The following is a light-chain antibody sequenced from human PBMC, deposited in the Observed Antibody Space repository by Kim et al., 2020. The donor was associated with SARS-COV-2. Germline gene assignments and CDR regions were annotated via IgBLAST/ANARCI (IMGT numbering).Light chain of an antibody. V-gene: IGLV1-51*01. CDR3: GPWNGTLVV. Sequence: PVQKVPISCSGSSSHMGNNYVPWYQQPPGTPPNLLIYTKNKRPPGIPARFSGHKSDTSAPLGIPGHQTGDEADYYCGPWNGTLVVFGGGTKLPVL. CDR1: SSHMGNNY. CDR2: TKN. J-gene: IGLJ3*02.